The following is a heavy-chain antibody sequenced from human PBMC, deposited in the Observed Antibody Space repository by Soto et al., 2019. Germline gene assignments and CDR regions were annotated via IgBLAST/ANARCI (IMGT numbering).Heavy chain of an antibody. D-gene: IGHD3-3*01. CDR3: ATLRFWSGSYDY. J-gene: IGHJ4*02. Sequence: VQLVESGGGLVQPGGSLRLSCAASGFTFSSYAMHWVRQAPGKGLEYVSAISSNGGSTYYANSVKGRFTISRDNSKNTLYLQMGSLRSEDMAVYYCATLRFWSGSYDYWGQGTLVTVSS. CDR1: GFTFSSYA. V-gene: IGHV3-64*01. CDR2: ISSNGGST.